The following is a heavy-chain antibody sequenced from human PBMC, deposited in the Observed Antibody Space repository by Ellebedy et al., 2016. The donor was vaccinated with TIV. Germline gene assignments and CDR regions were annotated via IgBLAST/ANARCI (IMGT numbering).Heavy chain of an antibody. CDR3: AKDQGYRVSYFGFVDY. CDR1: GFTFSNYA. J-gene: IGHJ4*02. Sequence: GESLKISCAASGFTFSNYAMHWVRQAPGKGLEWMTFILFDGSDQHYADSVKGRFTISRDNSKNTLYLQMSSLTVEDTAVYYCAKDQGYRVSYFGFVDYWGQGALVTVSS. V-gene: IGHV3-30*04. CDR2: ILFDGSDQ. D-gene: IGHD1-26*01.